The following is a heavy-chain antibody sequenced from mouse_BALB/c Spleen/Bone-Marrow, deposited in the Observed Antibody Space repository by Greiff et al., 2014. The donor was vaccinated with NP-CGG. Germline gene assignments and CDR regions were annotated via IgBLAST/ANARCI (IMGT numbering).Heavy chain of an antibody. CDR3: ARYATATYWFDY. D-gene: IGHD1-2*01. CDR2: INPSNGRT. J-gene: IGHJ3*01. Sequence: QVQLQQSGAELVKPGASVKLSCKASGYTFTSYWMHWVKQRPGQGLEWIGGINPSNGRTNYNERFKSKATLTVDKSSSTAYMQLSSLTSENSAVYYGARYATATYWFDYWGQGTLVTVSA. V-gene: IGHV1S81*02. CDR1: GYTFTSYW.